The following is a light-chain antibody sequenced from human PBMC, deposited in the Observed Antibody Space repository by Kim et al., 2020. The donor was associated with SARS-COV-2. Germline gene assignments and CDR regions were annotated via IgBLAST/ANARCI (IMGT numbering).Light chain of an antibody. J-gene: IGLJ1*01. CDR2: EVT. V-gene: IGLV2-14*03. CDR1: SNEVGGHNY. Sequence: GQSLAVSCTGTSNEVGGHNYVSGYQQHPGKAPKLMIYEVTNRPSGVSTRFSGSKSGNTASLTISGLQADDEADYYCSSYTSSGTLVFGTGTKVTVL. CDR3: SSYTSSGTLV.